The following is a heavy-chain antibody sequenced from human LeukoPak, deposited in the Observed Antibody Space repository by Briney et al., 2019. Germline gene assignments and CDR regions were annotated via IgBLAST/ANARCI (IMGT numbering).Heavy chain of an antibody. V-gene: IGHV3-53*01. CDR1: GFTVSSNY. CDR3: ARDLRQAGWVFDY. D-gene: IGHD6-19*01. Sequence: GGSLRLSCAASGFTVSSNYMSWVRQAPGKGLEWVSVIYSGGSTYYADSVKGRFTISRDNSKNTQYLQMNSLRAEDTAVYYCARDLRQAGWVFDYWGQGTLVTVSS. J-gene: IGHJ4*02. CDR2: IYSGGST.